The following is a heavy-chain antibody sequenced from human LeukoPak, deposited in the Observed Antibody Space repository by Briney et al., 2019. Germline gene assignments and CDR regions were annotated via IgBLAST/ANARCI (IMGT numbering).Heavy chain of an antibody. J-gene: IGHJ6*03. D-gene: IGHD5-18*01. CDR2: IYSSGST. Sequence: VKPSETLPLTCTVSGGSINNYYWSWIRQPAGKGLEWIGRIYSSGSTNYNPSLKSRVTISVDKSKNQFSLKVNSVTAADTAVYYCVGIQLWSNFYYYMDVWGKGTTVTVSS. CDR3: VGIQLWSNFYYYMDV. V-gene: IGHV4-4*07. CDR1: GGSINNYY.